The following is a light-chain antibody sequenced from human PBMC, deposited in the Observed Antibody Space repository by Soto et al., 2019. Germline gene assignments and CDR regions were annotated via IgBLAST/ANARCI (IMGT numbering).Light chain of an antibody. V-gene: IGKV3-11*01. CDR1: QGVTTF. CDR3: QQRSNWPPSIT. Sequence: ETVLTQSPATLSLSPGDRATLSCRASQGVTTFLAWYQQKPGQAPRLLIYDASDRATGIPARFSGSGSGTDFTLTISSVEPEDFAIYYCQQRSNWPPSITFGQGTRLEIK. CDR2: DAS. J-gene: IGKJ5*01.